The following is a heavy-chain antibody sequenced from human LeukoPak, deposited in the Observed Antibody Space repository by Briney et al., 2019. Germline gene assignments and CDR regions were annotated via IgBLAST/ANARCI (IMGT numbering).Heavy chain of an antibody. CDR3: ARLLPEQWLVDGVLDY. J-gene: IGHJ4*02. V-gene: IGHV3-7*01. CDR2: IKQDGSEK. Sequence: PGGSLRLSCAASGFTFSSYWMSWVRQAPGKGLEWVANIKQDGSEKYYVDSVKGRFTISRDNAKNSLYLQMNSLRAEDTAVYYCARLLPEQWLVDGVLDYWGQGPWSPSPQ. D-gene: IGHD6-19*01. CDR1: GFTFSSYW.